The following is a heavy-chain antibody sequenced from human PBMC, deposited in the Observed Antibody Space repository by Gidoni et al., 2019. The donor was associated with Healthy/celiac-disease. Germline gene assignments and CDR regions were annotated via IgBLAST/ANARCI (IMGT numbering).Heavy chain of an antibody. CDR1: GYTFTSYD. J-gene: IGHJ4*02. D-gene: IGHD4-17*01. Sequence: QVQLVQSGAEVKKPGASVKVSCKASGYTFTSYDINWVRQATGQGLEWMGWMNPNSGNTGYAQKFQGRVTMTRNTSISTAYMELSSLRAEDTAVYYCATTTVVSRWVDYWGQGTLVTVSS. CDR2: MNPNSGNT. CDR3: ATTTVVSRWVDY. V-gene: IGHV1-8*01.